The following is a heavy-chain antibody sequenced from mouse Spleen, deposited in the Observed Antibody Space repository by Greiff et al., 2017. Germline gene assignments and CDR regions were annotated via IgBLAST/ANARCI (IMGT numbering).Heavy chain of an antibody. D-gene: IGHD1-1*01. CDR3: TRIHYGYAMDD. CDR1: GYTFTDYE. J-gene: IGHJ4*01. Sequence: QVQLQQSGAELVRPGASVTLSCKASGYTFTDYEMHWVKQTPVHGLEWIGAIDPETGGTAYNQKFKGKAILTADKSSSTAYMELRSLTSEDSAVYYCTRIHYGYAMDDWGQGTSVTVSS. CDR2: IDPETGGT. V-gene: IGHV1-15*01.